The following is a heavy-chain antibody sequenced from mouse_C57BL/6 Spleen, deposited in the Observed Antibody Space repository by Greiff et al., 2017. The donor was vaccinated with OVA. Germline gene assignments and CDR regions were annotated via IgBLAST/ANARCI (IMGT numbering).Heavy chain of an antibody. J-gene: IGHJ1*03. V-gene: IGHV5-4*01. CDR1: GFTFSSYA. Sequence: EVQVVESGGGLVKPGGSLKLSCAASGFTFSSYAMSWVSQTPEKRLEWVATISDGGSYTYYPENVKGRFTISRDNAKNNLYLQMSHLKSEDTAMYYCARDGQGRGYFDVWGTGTTVTVSS. CDR3: ARDGQGRGYFDV. D-gene: IGHD3-3*01. CDR2: ISDGGSYT.